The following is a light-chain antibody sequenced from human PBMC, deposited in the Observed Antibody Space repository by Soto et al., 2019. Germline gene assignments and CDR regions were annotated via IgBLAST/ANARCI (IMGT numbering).Light chain of an antibody. CDR3: CSYAGSSTPYV. CDR1: SSDAGSYNL. J-gene: IGLJ1*01. Sequence: QSVLPPPASVSGSPGQSITISCPGTSSDAGSYNLVSWYQQHPGKAPKLMIYEGSKRPSGVSNRFSGSKSGNTASLTISGLQAEDEADYYCCSYAGSSTPYVFGTGTKVTVL. V-gene: IGLV2-23*01. CDR2: EGS.